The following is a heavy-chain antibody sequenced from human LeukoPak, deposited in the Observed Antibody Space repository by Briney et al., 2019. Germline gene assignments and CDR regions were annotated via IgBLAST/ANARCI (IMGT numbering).Heavy chain of an antibody. CDR3: ARVSTVFYYDSGGYVGY. D-gene: IGHD3-22*01. J-gene: IGHJ4*02. Sequence: EASVKVSCKASGYTFTSYGISWVRPAPGQGLAWMGWISAYNGNTNYPQKLQGRVTMTTETSSSTAYVALRSLRSDDTAVYYCARVSTVFYYDSGGYVGYWGQGTLVTVSS. V-gene: IGHV1-18*01. CDR2: ISAYNGNT. CDR1: GYTFTSYG.